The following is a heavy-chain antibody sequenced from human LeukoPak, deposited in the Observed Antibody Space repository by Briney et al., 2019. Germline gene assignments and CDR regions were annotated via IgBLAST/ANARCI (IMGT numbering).Heavy chain of an antibody. CDR3: ARGAASAEFGELPYY. Sequence: SETLSLTCAVSGGSISSGGYSWSWIRQPPGKGLEWIGYIYHSGSTYYNPSLKSRVTISVDRSKNQFSLKLSSVTAADTAVYYCARGAASAEFGELPYYWGQGTLVTVSS. D-gene: IGHD3-10*01. CDR2: IYHSGST. V-gene: IGHV4-30-2*01. CDR1: GGSISSGGYS. J-gene: IGHJ4*02.